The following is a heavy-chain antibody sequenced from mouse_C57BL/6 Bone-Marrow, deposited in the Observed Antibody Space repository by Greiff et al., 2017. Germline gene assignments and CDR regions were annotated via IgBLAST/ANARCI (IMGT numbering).Heavy chain of an antibody. CDR1: GYAFSTYW. D-gene: IGHD4-1*01. J-gene: IGHJ2*01. Sequence: VQLQQSGAELVKPGASVKISCKVSGYAFSTYWMNWVKQRPGKGLEWIGQIYPGDGATNYNGKFKGKATLTADKSSSSLTSEDSAVYFCARDWDYFDYWGQGTTLTVSS. CDR2: IYPGDGAT. V-gene: IGHV1-80*01. CDR3: ARDWDYFDY.